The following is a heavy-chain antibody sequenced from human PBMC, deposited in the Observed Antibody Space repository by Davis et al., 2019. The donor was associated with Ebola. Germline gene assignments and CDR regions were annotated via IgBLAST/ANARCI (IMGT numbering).Heavy chain of an antibody. D-gene: IGHD2-21*01. Sequence: PGGSLRPSCLVSGFPVRTNYMTWVRQTPGKGLEWVSTIYQEDGNTFHANSVKGRFTVTRDDSKNTVYLQANSLRVEDTAVYYCARGAVAIHDYWGQGTLVTVSS. J-gene: IGHJ4*02. CDR1: GFPVRTNY. V-gene: IGHV3-53*01. CDR3: ARGAVAIHDY. CDR2: IYQEDGNT.